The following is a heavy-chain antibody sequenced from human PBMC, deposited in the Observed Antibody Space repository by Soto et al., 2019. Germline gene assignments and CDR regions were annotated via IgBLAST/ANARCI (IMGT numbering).Heavy chain of an antibody. CDR2: ISSNGGST. Sequence: EVQLVESGEGLVQPGGSLRLSCAASGFSFSSYAMHWVRQAPGKGLEYVSGISSNGGSTYYVDSVKGRFTISRDNSKNTLYLQMGSLRAEDMAVYYCARDQEGAFDYWGLGTLVTVSS. CDR1: GFSFSSYA. CDR3: ARDQEGAFDY. J-gene: IGHJ4*02. D-gene: IGHD1-26*01. V-gene: IGHV3-64*02.